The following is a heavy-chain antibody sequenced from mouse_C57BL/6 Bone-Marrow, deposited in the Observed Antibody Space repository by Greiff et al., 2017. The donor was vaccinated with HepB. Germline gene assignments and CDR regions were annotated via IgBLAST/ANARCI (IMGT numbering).Heavy chain of an antibody. D-gene: IGHD4-1*01. V-gene: IGHV5-6*01. J-gene: IGHJ3*01. CDR1: GFTFSSYG. Sequence: EVQLVESGGDLVKPGGSLKLSCAASGFTFSSYGMSWVSQTPDKRLEWVATISSGGSYTYYPDSVKGRITISRDNAKNTLYLQMSSLKAEDTAMYYCARHETGTFAYWGQGTLVTVSA. CDR3: ARHETGTFAY. CDR2: ISSGGSYT.